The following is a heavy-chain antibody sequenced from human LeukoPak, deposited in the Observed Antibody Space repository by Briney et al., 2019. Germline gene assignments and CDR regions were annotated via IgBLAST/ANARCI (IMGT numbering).Heavy chain of an antibody. CDR2: ISYDGSNK. CDR3: ASTRYYLDSSAYYPDY. J-gene: IGHJ4*02. D-gene: IGHD3-22*01. Sequence: QPGRSLRLSCAASGFTFSSYAMHWVRQAPGKGLEWVAVISYDGSNKYYADSVKGRFTISRDNSKNTLYLQMNSLRAEDTAVYYCASTRYYLDSSAYYPDYWGQGTLVTVSS. CDR1: GFTFSSYA. V-gene: IGHV3-30-3*01.